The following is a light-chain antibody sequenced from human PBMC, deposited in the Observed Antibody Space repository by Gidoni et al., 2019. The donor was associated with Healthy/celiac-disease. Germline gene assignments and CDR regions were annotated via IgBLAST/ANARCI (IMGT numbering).Light chain of an antibody. CDR3: SSYTSSSTPYV. CDR1: SSDVGGYNY. Sequence: QSALTQTASVSGSPGQSITISCTGTSSDVGGYNYFSWSQQHPGKAPKLMIYDVSNRPSGVSNRFSGSKSGNTASRTISGLQAEDEADYYCSSYTSSSTPYVFGTGTKVTVL. J-gene: IGLJ1*01. V-gene: IGLV2-14*01. CDR2: DVS.